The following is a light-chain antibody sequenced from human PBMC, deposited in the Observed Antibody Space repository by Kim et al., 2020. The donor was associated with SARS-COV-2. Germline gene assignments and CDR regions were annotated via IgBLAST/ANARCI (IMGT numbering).Light chain of an antibody. CDR1: QSITIW. Sequence: ASVGDRVTITCRASQSITIWLAWYQQKPGTAPKLLIYKASSVESGVPSRFSGRGSGTEFTLTISSLQPDDFATYYCQQYNDLPYTFGQGTKVEI. CDR3: QQYNDLPYT. J-gene: IGKJ2*01. V-gene: IGKV1-5*03. CDR2: KAS.